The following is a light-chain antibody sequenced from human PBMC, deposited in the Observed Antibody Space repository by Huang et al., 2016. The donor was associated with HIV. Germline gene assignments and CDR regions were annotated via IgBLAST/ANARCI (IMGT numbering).Light chain of an antibody. V-gene: IGKV3-20*01. Sequence: EIVLTQSPGTLSLSPGERATRSCRASQSGGSSYLAWYQQKPGQAPSLLFYGASSRATGIPDRFSGSGSGTDFTLTISRLEPEDFAVYYCQQYDSSPWTFGQGTKVEIK. CDR2: GAS. J-gene: IGKJ1*01. CDR3: QQYDSSPWT. CDR1: QSGGSSY.